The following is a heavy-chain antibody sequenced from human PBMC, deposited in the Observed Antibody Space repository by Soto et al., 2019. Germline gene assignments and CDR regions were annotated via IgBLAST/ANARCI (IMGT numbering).Heavy chain of an antibody. J-gene: IGHJ4*02. CDR1: GFTFSSYG. D-gene: IGHD4-17*01. V-gene: IGHV3-33*01. Sequence: PGGSLRLSCATSGFTFSSYGMHWVRQAPGKGLEWVALIWYDGTNKYYSASVKGRFTISRDISKSTLYLQMSSLRAEDTAVYYCARHGAPMTTVSEIDSWGPGTLVTVSS. CDR3: ARHGAPMTTVSEIDS. CDR2: IWYDGTNK.